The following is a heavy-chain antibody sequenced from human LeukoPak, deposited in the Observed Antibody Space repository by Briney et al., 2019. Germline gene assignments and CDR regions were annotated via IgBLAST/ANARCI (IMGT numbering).Heavy chain of an antibody. CDR1: GFTFDDYA. V-gene: IGHV3-9*01. Sequence: GRSLRLSCAASGFTFDDYAMHWVRQAPGKGLEWVSGISWNSGSIGYADSVKGRFTISRDNAKNSLYLQMNSLRAEDTAVYYCAKDDGYSYGFSYWGQGTLVTVSS. D-gene: IGHD5-18*01. CDR3: AKDDGYSYGFSY. J-gene: IGHJ4*02. CDR2: ISWNSGSI.